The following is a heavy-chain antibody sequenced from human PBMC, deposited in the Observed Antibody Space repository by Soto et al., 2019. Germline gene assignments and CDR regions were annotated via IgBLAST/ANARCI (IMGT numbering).Heavy chain of an antibody. V-gene: IGHV4-61*01. CDR1: GGSVTSANYY. CDR2: VYNRGTT. CDR3: AREFAF. Sequence: QLQESGPGLVKPSKTLPLTCTVSGGSVTSANYYWSWIRQPPGKGLEWIGLVYNRGTTNYNPPLESLATISLDKSTCQFSLKLTSVTAADTAVYYCAREFAFWGQGILVTVSS. J-gene: IGHJ4*02.